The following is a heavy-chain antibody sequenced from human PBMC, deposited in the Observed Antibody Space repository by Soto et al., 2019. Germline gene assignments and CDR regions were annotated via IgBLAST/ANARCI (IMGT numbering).Heavy chain of an antibody. CDR1: GFTLCTHW. Sequence: GGSLRLSCAASGFTLCTHWMHWVRQAPGKGLEWVANIKGDESEKYYLDSVKGRFTISRDNAKSSLYLQMNSLRAEDTAVYYCARVLAAADSLWGQGTLVTVSS. CDR2: IKGDESEK. J-gene: IGHJ4*02. CDR3: ARVLAAADSL. D-gene: IGHD6-13*01. V-gene: IGHV3-7*01.